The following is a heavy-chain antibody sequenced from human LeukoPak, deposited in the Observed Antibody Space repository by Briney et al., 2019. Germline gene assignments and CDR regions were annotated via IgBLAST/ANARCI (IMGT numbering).Heavy chain of an antibody. Sequence: SVKVSCKASGGTFSSYAISWVRQAPRQGLEWMGRIIPILGIANYAQKFQGRVTITADKSTSTAYMELSSLRSEDTAVYYCAREGVGAKPFDIWGQGTMVTVSS. CDR2: IIPILGIA. CDR3: AREGVGAKPFDI. D-gene: IGHD1-26*01. CDR1: GGTFSSYA. J-gene: IGHJ3*02. V-gene: IGHV1-69*04.